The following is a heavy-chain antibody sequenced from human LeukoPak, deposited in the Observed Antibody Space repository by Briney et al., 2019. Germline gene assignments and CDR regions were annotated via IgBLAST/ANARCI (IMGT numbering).Heavy chain of an antibody. V-gene: IGHV4-59*01. CDR2: IYYSGST. CDR1: GGSPSSYY. J-gene: IGHJ6*03. Sequence: PSGTLSLTCTVSGGSPSSYYWSWIRHPPRKGLEWIGYIYYSGSTNSHPSLKSRVTISVDTSKNQFSLKLSSVTAADTAVYYCARVCQGKWFGELYYMDVWGKGTTVTVSS. CDR3: ARVCQGKWFGELYYMDV. D-gene: IGHD3-10*01.